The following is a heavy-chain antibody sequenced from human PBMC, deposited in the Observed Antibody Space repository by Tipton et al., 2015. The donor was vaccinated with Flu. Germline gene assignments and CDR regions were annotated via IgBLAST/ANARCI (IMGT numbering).Heavy chain of an antibody. CDR3: AKVIPEKVAGLDY. D-gene: IGHD6-19*01. CDR2: ISGGGGTT. CDR1: GFTFTRYA. Sequence: SLRLSCAASGFTFTRYAMSWVRQAPGKGLEWVSAISGGGGTTYYADPVKGRFTISRDNSKNTLYLQMNSLRAEDTAIYYCAKVIPEKVAGLDYWGQGTLVTISS. V-gene: IGHV3-23*01. J-gene: IGHJ4*02.